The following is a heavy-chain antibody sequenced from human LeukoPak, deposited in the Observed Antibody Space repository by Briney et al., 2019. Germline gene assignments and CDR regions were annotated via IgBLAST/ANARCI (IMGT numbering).Heavy chain of an antibody. CDR2: IIPIFGTA. V-gene: IGHV1-69*13. CDR3: ARDRWGMYYFDY. D-gene: IGHD4-23*01. Sequence: SVKVSCMASGGTFSSYAISWVRQAPGQGLEWMGGIIPIFGTANYAQNLQGRVTITADESTSTAYMELSSLRSEDTAVYYCARDRWGMYYFDYWGQGTLVTVSS. J-gene: IGHJ4*02. CDR1: GGTFSSYA.